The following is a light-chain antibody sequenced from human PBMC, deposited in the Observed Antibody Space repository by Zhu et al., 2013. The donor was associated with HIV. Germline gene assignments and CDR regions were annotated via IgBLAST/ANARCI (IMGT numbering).Light chain of an antibody. CDR1: SSNIGALYD. J-gene: IGLJ3*02. V-gene: IGLV1-40*01. Sequence: QSVLTQPPSVSGAPGQRVTIPCAGTSSNIGALYDVHWYQQFPGTAPRLLIYRDTIRPSGVPDRFSGSKSGASASLVITGVQEEDEADYYCQSYDSTLSGSGVFGGGTKLIVL. CDR2: RDT. CDR3: QSYDSTLSGSGV.